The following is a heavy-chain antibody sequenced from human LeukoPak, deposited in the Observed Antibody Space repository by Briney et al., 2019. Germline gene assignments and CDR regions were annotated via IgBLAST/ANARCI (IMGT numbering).Heavy chain of an antibody. CDR3: ARGWGFYYYYMDV. D-gene: IGHD1-26*01. Sequence: PSETLSLTCTVSGGSISSGDYYWSWIRQPPGKGLEWIGYIYYSGSTYYNPSLKSRVTISVDTSKNQFSLKLSSVTAADTAVYYCARGWGFYYYYMDVWGKGTTVTVSS. CDR1: GGSISSGDYY. J-gene: IGHJ6*03. V-gene: IGHV4-30-4*08. CDR2: IYYSGST.